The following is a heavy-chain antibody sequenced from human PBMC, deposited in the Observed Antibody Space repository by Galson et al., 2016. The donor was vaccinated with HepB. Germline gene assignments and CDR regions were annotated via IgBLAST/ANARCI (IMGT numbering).Heavy chain of an antibody. J-gene: IGHJ4*02. V-gene: IGHV3-48*02. Sequence: SLRLSCAASGFTFDSYGMHWVRQSPGKGLEWVSFISASSSTTYYAGSLKGRFTVPRDNAKNSLYLQMNSLRDEDTAVYSCVRAYDGSSYGDYYWGQGTLVTVSS. CDR3: VRAYDGSSYGDYY. CDR2: ISASSSTT. CDR1: GFTFDSYG. D-gene: IGHD5-18*01.